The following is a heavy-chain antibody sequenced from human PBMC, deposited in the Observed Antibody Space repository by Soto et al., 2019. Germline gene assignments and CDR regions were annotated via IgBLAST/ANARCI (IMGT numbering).Heavy chain of an antibody. CDR3: AKGEGQLELRRGLYNWFDP. CDR1: GVNFRSYA. V-gene: IGHV3-23*01. Sequence: VGLMRVPYAASGVNFRSYARRWVRQAPGKGLEWVSAISGSGGSTYYADSVKGRFTISRDNSKNTLYLQMNSLRAEDTAVYYCAKGEGQLELRRGLYNWFDPWGQGTLVTVSS. J-gene: IGHJ5*02. D-gene: IGHD1-7*01. CDR2: ISGSGGST.